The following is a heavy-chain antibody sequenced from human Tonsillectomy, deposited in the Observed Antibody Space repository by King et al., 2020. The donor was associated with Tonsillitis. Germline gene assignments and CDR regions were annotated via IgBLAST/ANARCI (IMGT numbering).Heavy chain of an antibody. CDR2: IWYDGSNK. Sequence: VQLVESGGGVVQPGRSLRLSCAPSGFTFSDYGMHWVRQAPGKGLEWVAVIWYDGSNKYYADSVKGRFTISRDDSKNTLYLQMNSLRAEDTAVYYCARDGDDGSGYYYAAAEYWGQGTLVTVSS. J-gene: IGHJ4*02. CDR1: GFTFSDYG. CDR3: ARDGDDGSGYYYAAAEY. D-gene: IGHD3-22*01. V-gene: IGHV3-33*01.